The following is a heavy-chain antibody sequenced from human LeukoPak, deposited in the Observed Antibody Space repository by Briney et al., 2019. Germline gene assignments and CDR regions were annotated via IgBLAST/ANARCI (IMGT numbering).Heavy chain of an antibody. CDR1: GFTFSSYG. Sequence: GGSLRLSCAASGFTFSSYGVHWVRQAPGKGLEWVAFIRYDGSNKYYADSVKGRFTISRYNSKNTLYLQINSLRAEDTAVYYCAKDRMGAILYFDLWGRGTLVTVSS. V-gene: IGHV3-30*02. CDR2: IRYDGSNK. J-gene: IGHJ2*01. CDR3: AKDRMGAILYFDL. D-gene: IGHD1-26*01.